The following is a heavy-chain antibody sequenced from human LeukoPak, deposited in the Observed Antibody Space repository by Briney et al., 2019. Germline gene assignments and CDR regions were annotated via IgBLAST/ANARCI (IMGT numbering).Heavy chain of an antibody. Sequence: GGSLRLSCAASGFTFDDYAMHWVRQAPGKGLEWVSGISWNSGSIGYADSVKGRFTISRDNSKNTLYLQMNSLRAEDTAVYYCTRPPSGSYSVWGQGTLVTVSS. CDR2: ISWNSGSI. V-gene: IGHV3-9*01. CDR3: TRPPSGSYSV. D-gene: IGHD1-26*01. CDR1: GFTFDDYA. J-gene: IGHJ4*02.